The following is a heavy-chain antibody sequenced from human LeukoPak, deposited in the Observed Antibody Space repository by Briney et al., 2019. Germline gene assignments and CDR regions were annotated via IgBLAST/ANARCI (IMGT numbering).Heavy chain of an antibody. CDR1: GGSISSGSYY. J-gene: IGHJ4*02. Sequence: SETLSLTCTVSGGSISSGSYYWSWIRQPAGKGLEWIGRIYTSGSTNYNPSLKSRVTISVDTSKNQFSLKLSSVTAADTAVYYCARGSGIQLWLRNYFDYWGQGTLVTVSS. CDR2: IYTSGST. D-gene: IGHD5-18*01. V-gene: IGHV4-61*02. CDR3: ARGSGIQLWLRNYFDY.